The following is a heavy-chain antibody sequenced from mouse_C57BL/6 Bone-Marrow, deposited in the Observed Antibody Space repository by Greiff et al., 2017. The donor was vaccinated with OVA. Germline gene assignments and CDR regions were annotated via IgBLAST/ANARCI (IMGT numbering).Heavy chain of an antibody. CDR2: IDPEDGET. CDR3: VSWSTDY. D-gene: IGHD5-1*01. Sequence: VQLQQSGAELVKPGASVKLSCTASGFNIKDYYMHWVKQRTAQGLEWIGMIDPEDGETKYAQKFQGKATITADTSSKPAYLQLISLTSEDTAVYYCVSWSTDYWCQGTTLTVSS. CDR1: GFNIKDYY. V-gene: IGHV14-2*01. J-gene: IGHJ2*01.